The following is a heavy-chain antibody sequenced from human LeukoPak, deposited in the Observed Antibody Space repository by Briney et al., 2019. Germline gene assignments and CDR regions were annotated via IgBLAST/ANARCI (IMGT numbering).Heavy chain of an antibody. Sequence: GASVKVSCKASGYTFTGYYMHWVRQAPGQGLEWMGWINPNSGGTNYAQKFQGRVTMTRDTSISTAYMELSRLGSDDTAVYYCARDPGLEYSSSSVLDYYMDVWGKGTTVTVSS. CDR3: ARDPGLEYSSSSVLDYYMDV. J-gene: IGHJ6*03. V-gene: IGHV1-2*02. CDR2: INPNSGGT. D-gene: IGHD6-6*01. CDR1: GYTFTGYY.